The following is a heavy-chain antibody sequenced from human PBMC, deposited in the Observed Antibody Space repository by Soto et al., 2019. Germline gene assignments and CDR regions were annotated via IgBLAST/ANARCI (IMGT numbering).Heavy chain of an antibody. CDR3: SRERYSYGEDY. CDR1: GYTFTSYD. CDR2: MNANSGNT. D-gene: IGHD5-18*01. Sequence: QVQLVQSGAEVKKPGASVKVSCKASGYTFTSYDITWVRQATGQGLEWMGWMNANSGNTGYAQKFQGRVTMTRNTSIGTAYMELSSMRSEDKAVYYCSRERYSYGEDYWGQGTLVTVSS. J-gene: IGHJ4*02. V-gene: IGHV1-8*02.